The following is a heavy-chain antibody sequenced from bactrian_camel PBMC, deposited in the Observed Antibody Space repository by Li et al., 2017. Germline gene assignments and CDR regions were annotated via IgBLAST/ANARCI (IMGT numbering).Heavy chain of an antibody. Sequence: HVQLVESGGDSVQPGGSLRLACVASGYNVSTYCMGWFRQNIGSEREGIATIDSRGNTAYADSVKGRFTISIDNAKNTLSLQMNNLKPEDAAMYYCRVESPAWTSLRLWVAYQPRLPPNHWGQGTQVTVS. CDR1: GYNVSTYC. CDR2: IDSRGNTA. J-gene: IGHJ4*01. D-gene: IGHD5*01. CDR3: RVESPAWTSLRLWVAYQPRLPPNH. V-gene: IGHV3S1*01.